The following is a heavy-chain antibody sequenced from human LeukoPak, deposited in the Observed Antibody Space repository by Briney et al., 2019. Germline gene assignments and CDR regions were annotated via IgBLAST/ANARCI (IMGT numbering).Heavy chain of an antibody. Sequence: SGPTLVNPAQTLTLTCTFSGFSLSTSGVGVGWIRQPPGKALEWLALIYLDDDKHYSPSLKSRLTITKDTSKNQVVLTMTNMDPVDTATYYCARRREMATLVYAFDIWGQGTMVTVSS. D-gene: IGHD5-24*01. J-gene: IGHJ3*02. CDR1: GFSLSTSGVG. CDR3: ARRREMATLVYAFDI. CDR2: IYLDDDK. V-gene: IGHV2-5*02.